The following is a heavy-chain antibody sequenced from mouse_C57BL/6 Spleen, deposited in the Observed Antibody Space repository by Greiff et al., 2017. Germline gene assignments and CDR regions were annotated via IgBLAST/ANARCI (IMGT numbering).Heavy chain of an antibody. D-gene: IGHD1-1*01. CDR2: IYPGDGDT. CDR3: ARRVFTTVVDWYFDV. V-gene: IGHV1-80*01. J-gene: IGHJ1*03. CDR1: GYAFSSYW. Sequence: QVQLQQSGAELVKPGASVKISCKASGYAFSSYWMNWVKQRPGKGLEWIGQIYPGDGDTNSNGKFKGKATLTADKSSSTAYMQLSSLTSEDSAVYFCARRVFTTVVDWYFDVWGTGTTVTVSS.